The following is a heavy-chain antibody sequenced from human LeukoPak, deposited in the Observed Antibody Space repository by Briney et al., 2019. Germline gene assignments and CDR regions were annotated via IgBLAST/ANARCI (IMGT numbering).Heavy chain of an antibody. CDR1: GFTFSSYW. CDR2: IKQDGSEK. CDR3: ARGVRGSYGTDL. V-gene: IGHV3-7*01. J-gene: IGHJ5*02. D-gene: IGHD1-26*01. Sequence: SGGSLRLSCVASGFTFSSYWMSWVRQAPGKGLEWVANIKQDGSEKDYVDSVKGRFTISRDNAMNTLYLHLNSLRAEDTAVYYCARGVRGSYGTDLWGQGTLVTVSS.